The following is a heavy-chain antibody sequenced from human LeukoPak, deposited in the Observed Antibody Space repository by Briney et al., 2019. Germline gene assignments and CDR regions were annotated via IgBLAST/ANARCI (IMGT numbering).Heavy chain of an antibody. CDR1: GFTFSSYG. CDR2: IRYDGSNK. Sequence: GGSLRLSCVVSGFTFSSYGMHWVRQAPGKGLEWVAFIRYDGSNKYYADSVKGRFTISRDNSKNTLYLQMNSLRAEDTAVYYCATTYYYYMDVWGKGTTVTISS. CDR3: ATTYYYYMDV. J-gene: IGHJ6*03. V-gene: IGHV3-30*02.